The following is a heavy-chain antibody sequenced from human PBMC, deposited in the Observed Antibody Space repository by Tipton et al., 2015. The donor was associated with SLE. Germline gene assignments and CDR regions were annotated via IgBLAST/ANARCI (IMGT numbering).Heavy chain of an antibody. D-gene: IGHD1-26*01. CDR1: GASVSSHY. Sequence: TLSLTCTVSGASVSSHYWSWVRQPAGKGLEWIGRIYTSASTIYNPSLKSRVTLSSDTSKNQFSLRVRSVTAADTAVYYCARGGGSYYDYWGQGTLVTVSS. CDR2: IYTSAST. V-gene: IGHV4-4*07. J-gene: IGHJ4*02. CDR3: ARGGGSYYDY.